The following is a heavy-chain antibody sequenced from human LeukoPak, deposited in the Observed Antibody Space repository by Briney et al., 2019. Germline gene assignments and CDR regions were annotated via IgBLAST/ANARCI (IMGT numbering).Heavy chain of an antibody. CDR3: VRDIDYYDSSGFGGGYYYYYYMDV. Sequence: ASVKVSCKASGYTFIDYHLHWVRQAPGQGLEWMGRINPKSGGTNYAQKFQGRVTMTRDTSTSTAYMELSSLRSDDTAVYFCVRDIDYYDSSGFGGGYYYYYYMDVWGRGTTVTVSS. CDR2: INPKSGGT. D-gene: IGHD3-22*01. J-gene: IGHJ6*03. V-gene: IGHV1-2*06. CDR1: GYTFIDYH.